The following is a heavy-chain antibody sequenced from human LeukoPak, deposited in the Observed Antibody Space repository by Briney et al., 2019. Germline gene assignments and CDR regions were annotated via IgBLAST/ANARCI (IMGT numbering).Heavy chain of an antibody. Sequence: SETLSLTCTVSGGSISSYYWSWIRQPAGKGLEWIGRIYASGSTNYKPSLKSRVTMSVDTSKNQFSLKLSSVTAADTAVYYCARGVYIAAAQYAYWGQGTLVTVSS. D-gene: IGHD6-13*01. V-gene: IGHV4-4*07. CDR3: ARGVYIAAAQYAY. CDR2: IYASGST. CDR1: GGSISSYY. J-gene: IGHJ4*02.